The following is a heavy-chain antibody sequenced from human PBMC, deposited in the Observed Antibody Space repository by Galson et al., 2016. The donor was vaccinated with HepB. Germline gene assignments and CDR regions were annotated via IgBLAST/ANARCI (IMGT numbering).Heavy chain of an antibody. V-gene: IGHV6-1*01. D-gene: IGHD2-21*01. CDR3: ARGAGGEGANYYYYGMDV. J-gene: IGHJ6*02. CDR2: TYYRSKWHF. Sequence: CAISGDSVSSKSAGWYWIRQSPSRGLEWLGRTYYRSKWHFDYAESVKSRITINPETSKNHFSLQLNSVTPEDTAVYFCARGAGGEGANYYYYGMDVWGPGTTITFAS. CDR1: GDSVSSKSAG.